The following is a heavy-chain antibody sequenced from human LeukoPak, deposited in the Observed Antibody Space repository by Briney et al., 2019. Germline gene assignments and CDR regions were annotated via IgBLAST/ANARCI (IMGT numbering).Heavy chain of an antibody. J-gene: IGHJ4*02. CDR2: ISYDGSNK. D-gene: IGHD3-3*01. V-gene: IGHV3-30-3*01. CDR3: ASHSSGVSSLSLLRFLEWLPDY. Sequence: GGSLRLSCAASGFTFSSYAMHWVRQAPGKGLEWVAVISYDGSNKYYADSVKGRFTISRDNSKNTLYLQMNSLRAEDTAVYYCASHSSGVSSLSLLRFLEWLPDYWGQGTLVTVSS. CDR1: GFTFSSYA.